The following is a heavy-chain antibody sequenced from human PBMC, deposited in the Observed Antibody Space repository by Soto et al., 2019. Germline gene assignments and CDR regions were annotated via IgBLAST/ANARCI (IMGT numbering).Heavy chain of an antibody. Sequence: PSETLSLTSTVSDRSISSSNYYWVWLRQPTGNAPEWIGSIYYSGSTYYNPSLKSRVTISVDTSKNQFSLKLSAVTAADTAVYYCVREDLGYSSGRSCPSWFEPWSQGTLVAASS. V-gene: IGHV4-39*02. D-gene: IGHD2-15*01. CDR1: DRSISSSNYY. CDR2: IYYSGST. CDR3: VREDLGYSSGRSCPSWFEP. J-gene: IGHJ5*02.